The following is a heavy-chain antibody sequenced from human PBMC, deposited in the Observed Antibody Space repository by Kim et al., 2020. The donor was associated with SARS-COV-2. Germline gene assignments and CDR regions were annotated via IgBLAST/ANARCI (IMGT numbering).Heavy chain of an antibody. CDR1: GDSFTHYA. D-gene: IGHD2-21*01. CDR3: ARGNDGGVVVYDFEI. CDR2: IIPTNGTI. V-gene: IGHV1-69*06. J-gene: IGHJ3*02. Sequence: SVKVSCKASGDSFTHYAFHWVRQAPGQGLEWMGGIIPTNGTINYSQKFQGRVTITADKSTNTVYMELSSLRSEDTAMYYCARGNDGGVVVYDFEIWGPGTRVIVSS.